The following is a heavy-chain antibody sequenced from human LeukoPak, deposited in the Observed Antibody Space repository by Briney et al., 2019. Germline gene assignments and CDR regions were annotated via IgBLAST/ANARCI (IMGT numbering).Heavy chain of an antibody. J-gene: IGHJ6*04. CDR2: ISYDGSNK. Sequence: GRSLRLSCAASGFTFSSYAMHWVRQAPGKGLEWVAVISYDGSNKYYADSVKGRFTISRDNSKNTLYLQMYSLRAEDTAVYYCARAMGEDYYYGMDVWGKGTTVTVSS. CDR3: ARAMGEDYYYGMDV. CDR1: GFTFSSYA. D-gene: IGHD2-21*01. V-gene: IGHV3-30*04.